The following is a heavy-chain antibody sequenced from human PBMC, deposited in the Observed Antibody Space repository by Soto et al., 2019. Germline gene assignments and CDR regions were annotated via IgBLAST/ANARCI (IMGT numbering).Heavy chain of an antibody. D-gene: IGHD4-4*01. V-gene: IGHV3-33*01. CDR2: IWSDGNNK. CDR3: ARARSNSYYYGMDV. CDR1: GFTFSNYG. Sequence: GSLRFSCAASGFTFSNYGMHWVRQAPGKGLEWVALIWSDGNNKYYADSVKGRFTISRDNSKNTQYLQMNSLRAEDTAVYYCARARSNSYYYGMDVWGQGTTVTVSS. J-gene: IGHJ6*02.